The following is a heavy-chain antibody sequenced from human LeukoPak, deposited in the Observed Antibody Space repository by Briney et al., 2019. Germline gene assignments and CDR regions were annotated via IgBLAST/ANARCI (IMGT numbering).Heavy chain of an antibody. CDR3: AKDSSANY. Sequence: GGSLRLSCEASGFTFSTSWMSWARQAPGKGLECVANINQDGSEKYYVDSVKGRFTISRVNAKNSLYLQMNSLRADDTAVYYCAKDSSANYWGQGTLVTVSS. CDR1: GFTFSTSW. D-gene: IGHD3-10*01. V-gene: IGHV3-7*04. J-gene: IGHJ4*02. CDR2: INQDGSEK.